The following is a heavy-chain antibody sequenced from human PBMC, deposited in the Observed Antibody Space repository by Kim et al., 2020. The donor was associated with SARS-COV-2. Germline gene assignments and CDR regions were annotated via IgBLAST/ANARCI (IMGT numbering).Heavy chain of an antibody. V-gene: IGHV3-23*01. CDR1: GFPFSNYA. CDR3: AKDLVGSGDYYNFIDC. J-gene: IGHJ4*02. CDR2: ISGHGSNT. Sequence: GGSLRLSCAASGFPFSNYAMSWVRQAPGKRLEWVSAISGHGSNTYYADSVKGRFTISRDKSKSTLFLQMNSLRGEDTAVYYCAKDLVGSGDYYNFIDCWGQGTLVTVSS. D-gene: IGHD3-10*01.